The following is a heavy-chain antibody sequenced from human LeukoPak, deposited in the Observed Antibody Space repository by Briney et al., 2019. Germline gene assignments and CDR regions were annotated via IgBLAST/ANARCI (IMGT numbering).Heavy chain of an antibody. D-gene: IGHD2-15*01. CDR2: IRSKDYGGTT. V-gene: IGHV3-49*04. CDR1: IFTYGVFA. CDR3: TRDLRVRGYCSGGRCGADDAFDI. Sequence: GGSLRLLCTVSIFTYGVFAMICARHARGRALEGVDFIRSKDYGGTTEYAASVKGRLTISRDDSKSIAYLQMNSLKTEDTAVYYCTRDLRVRGYCSGGRCGADDAFDIWGQRKMVTVSS. J-gene: IGHJ3*02.